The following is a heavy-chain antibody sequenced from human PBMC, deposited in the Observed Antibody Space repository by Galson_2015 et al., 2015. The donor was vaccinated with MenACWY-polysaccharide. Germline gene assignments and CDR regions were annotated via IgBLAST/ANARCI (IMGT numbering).Heavy chain of an antibody. Sequence: SVKVSCKVSGGSFRNHGISWVRQAPGQGLEWMGGIIPMFRTPNYAQKFQGKVTITADESTTTAYTELSSLRSEDTAVYYCARVPYSSSPHFTFDPWGQGTLVTVSS. CDR3: ARVPYSSSPHFTFDP. CDR1: GGSFRNHG. V-gene: IGHV1-69*13. CDR2: IIPMFRTP. J-gene: IGHJ5*02. D-gene: IGHD6-13*01.